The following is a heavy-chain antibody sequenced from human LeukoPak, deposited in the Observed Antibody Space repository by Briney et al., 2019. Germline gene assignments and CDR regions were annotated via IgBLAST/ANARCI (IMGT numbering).Heavy chain of an antibody. J-gene: IGHJ6*02. V-gene: IGHV3-30*18. Sequence: GRSLRLSCAASGFTFSSYGMHWVRQAPGRGLEWVAVISHDGSSKYFADSVKGRLTISRDNPKNMLDLQMHSLRAEDTAVYYCAKSIRFCSSSSCFQGCYNYGLHVWGQGTTVIVSS. CDR1: GFTFSSYG. D-gene: IGHD2-2*01. CDR2: ISHDGSSK. CDR3: AKSIRFCSSSSCFQGCYNYGLHV.